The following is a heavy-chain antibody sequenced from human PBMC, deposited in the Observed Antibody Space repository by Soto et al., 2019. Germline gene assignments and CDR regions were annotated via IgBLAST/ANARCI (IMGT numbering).Heavy chain of an antibody. V-gene: IGHV1-18*01. Sequence: QVQLVKSAAEVKKPGASVKVSCKASGYSFTSYGISWVRRAPGQGLEWMGWVSPYNGHTQFAQRFQGRVTMTTDTSTKTAYMELRNLRSDDTAHYYCARDLTIVPATHPRLENYGMDVWGQGTTVIVSS. J-gene: IGHJ6*02. CDR2: VSPYNGHT. D-gene: IGHD2-2*01. CDR1: GYSFTSYG. CDR3: ARDLTIVPATHPRLENYGMDV.